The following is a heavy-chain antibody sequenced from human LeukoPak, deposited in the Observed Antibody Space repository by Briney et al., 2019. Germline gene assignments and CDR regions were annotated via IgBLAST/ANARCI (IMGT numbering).Heavy chain of an antibody. V-gene: IGHV3-23*01. D-gene: IGHD3-22*01. Sequence: PGGSLRLSCAASGFTFSSYAMSWVRQAPGKGLEWVSAISGSGGSTYYADSVKGRFTISRDNSKNTLYLQMNSLRAEDTAVYYCAKDNIPGRDSSGHHYYYYYGMDVWGQGTTVTVSS. CDR3: AKDNIPGRDSSGHHYYYYYGMDV. J-gene: IGHJ6*02. CDR2: ISGSGGST. CDR1: GFTFSSYA.